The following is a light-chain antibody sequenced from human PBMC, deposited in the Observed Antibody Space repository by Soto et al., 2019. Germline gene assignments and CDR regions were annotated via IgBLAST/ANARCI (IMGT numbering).Light chain of an antibody. Sequence: DIQMTQSPSSLSASLGDRITITCRASQSISSYLNWYQQKPGRAPKLLIYTASSLQSGVPSRFSGSGSGTYFTLTISSAQHEDFATYYWQQCYRTPTWTFCQGTKV. CDR3: QQCYRTPTWT. CDR2: TAS. V-gene: IGKV1-39*01. CDR1: QSISSY. J-gene: IGKJ1*01.